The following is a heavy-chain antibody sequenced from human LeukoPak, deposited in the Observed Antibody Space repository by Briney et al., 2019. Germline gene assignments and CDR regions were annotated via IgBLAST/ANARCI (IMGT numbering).Heavy chain of an antibody. CDR2: INSGGSST. D-gene: IGHD5-12*01. V-gene: IGHV3-74*01. CDR3: ARGTSGYGYDAFDI. Sequence: PGGSLRLSCAASGFTFSSYSMNWVRQAPGKGLVWVSRINSGGSSTSSADSVEGRFTISRDNTKNTLYLQMNSLRAEDTAVYYCARGTSGYGYDAFDIWGQGTMVTVST. J-gene: IGHJ3*02. CDR1: GFTFSSYS.